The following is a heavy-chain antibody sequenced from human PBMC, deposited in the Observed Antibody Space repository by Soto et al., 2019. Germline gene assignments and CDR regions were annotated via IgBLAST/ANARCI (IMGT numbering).Heavy chain of an antibody. D-gene: IGHD2-8*01. J-gene: IGHJ6*02. Sequence: ASVKVSCKASGYSFTDYHIHWVRQAPGQGLEWLGRINPKSGGTSTAQKLQGWVTMTTDTSLSTASMELTRLTSDDTAIYYCVRGDSTDCSIGVCSFFYHHGKAVWGQGTTVTVSS. CDR2: INPKSGGT. CDR1: GYSFTDYH. V-gene: IGHV1-2*04. CDR3: VRGDSTDCSIGVCSFFYHHGKAV.